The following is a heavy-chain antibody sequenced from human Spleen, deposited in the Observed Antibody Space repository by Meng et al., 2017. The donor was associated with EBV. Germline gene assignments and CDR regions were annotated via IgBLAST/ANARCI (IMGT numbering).Heavy chain of an antibody. CDR3: ARDIRPLGDFGL. V-gene: IGHV4-61*01. Sequence: QVQLQESGPGLVKPSETLSLICTVSGGSVTSGNYYWNWIRQPPGKGLEWIGSIDHSGNSDYNPSLKSRVTMSVDTSKNQVSLRLSSVTAADTAVYFCARDIRPLGDFGLWGQGTLVTVAS. CDR1: GGSVTSGNYY. J-gene: IGHJ4*02. CDR2: IDHSGNS. D-gene: IGHD3-16*01.